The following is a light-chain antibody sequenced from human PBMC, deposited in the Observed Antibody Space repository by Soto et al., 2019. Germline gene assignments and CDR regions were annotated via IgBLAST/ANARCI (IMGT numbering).Light chain of an antibody. J-gene: IGKJ3*01. CDR2: DAS. CDR3: HHYGRSPIFT. V-gene: IGKV3-20*01. CDR1: QSVASNH. Sequence: EVVLTQSPGTLSLSAGERATLSCRASQSVASNHLAWYQQRPGQAPRLLIYDASTRAAGIPDRFSGSGSGTDFTLTISRLEPEDFGFFFCHHYGRSPIFTFGPGTTVDMK.